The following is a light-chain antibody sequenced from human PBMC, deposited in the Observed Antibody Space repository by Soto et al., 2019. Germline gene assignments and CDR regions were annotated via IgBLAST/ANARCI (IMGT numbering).Light chain of an antibody. CDR2: DNN. CDR3: ATWDSTLTVLVV. CDR1: SSNIGSNY. Sequence: QSVLTQPPSVSAAPGQKVTISCSGSSSNIGSNYVYWYQQLPGTAPKLLIYDNNKRPSGTPDRFSGSKSGTSATLGITGLQTGDEADYYCATWDSTLTVLVVFGGGTKLTVL. J-gene: IGLJ2*01. V-gene: IGLV1-51*01.